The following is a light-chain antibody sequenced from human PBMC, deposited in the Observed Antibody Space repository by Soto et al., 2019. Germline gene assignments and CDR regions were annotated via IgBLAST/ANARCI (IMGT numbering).Light chain of an antibody. CDR1: SSDVGGYNY. J-gene: IGLJ1*01. CDR2: DVS. V-gene: IGLV2-14*01. CDR3: SSSTSSSTLV. Sequence: QSVLTQPASVSGSPGQSITISCTGTSSDVGGYNYVSWYQQHPSKAPKLMIFDVSSRPSGVSNRFSGSKSGNTASLTISGLQTEDEADYYCSSSTSSSTLVFGTGTKVTVL.